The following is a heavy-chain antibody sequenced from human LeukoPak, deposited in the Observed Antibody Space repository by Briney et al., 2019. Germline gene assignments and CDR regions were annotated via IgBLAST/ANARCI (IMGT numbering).Heavy chain of an antibody. CDR1: GYTFTGYY. Sequence: ASVKVSCKASGYTFTGYYMHWVRQAPGQGLEWMGWINPNSGGTNYAQKFQGRVTMTRDTSISTAYMELSRLRSDDTAVYYCARVRTIFGVVIVYYFDYWGQGTLVTVSS. CDR3: ARVRTIFGVVIVYYFDY. CDR2: INPNSGGT. V-gene: IGHV1-2*02. J-gene: IGHJ4*02. D-gene: IGHD3-3*01.